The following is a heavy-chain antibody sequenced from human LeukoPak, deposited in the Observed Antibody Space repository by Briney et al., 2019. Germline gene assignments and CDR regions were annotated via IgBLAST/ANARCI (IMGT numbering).Heavy chain of an antibody. J-gene: IGHJ4*02. CDR2: ISGSGVST. Sequence: GGSLRLSCAASGFTFSSYAMTWLRQAPGKGLEWVSSISGSGVSTYYADSVKGRVTISRDNSKNTVYLQMNSLRADETAVYYCAKSNSYFDYWGQGTLVTVSS. CDR3: AKSNSYFDY. CDR1: GFTFSSYA. D-gene: IGHD1-1*01. V-gene: IGHV3-23*01.